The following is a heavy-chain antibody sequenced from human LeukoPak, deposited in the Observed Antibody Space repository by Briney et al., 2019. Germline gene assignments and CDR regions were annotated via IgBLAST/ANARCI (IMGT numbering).Heavy chain of an antibody. CDR1: GYTFTGYY. CDR2: INPNSGGT. J-gene: IGHJ3*02. D-gene: IGHD3-10*01. CDR3: ARGRTPSWFGELSSDAFDI. Sequence: ASVKVSFKASGYTFTGYYMHWVRQAPGQGLEWMGWINPNSGGTNYAQKFQGRVTMTRDTSISTAYMELSRLRSDDTAVYYCARGRTPSWFGELSSDAFDIWGQGTMVTVSS. V-gene: IGHV1-2*02.